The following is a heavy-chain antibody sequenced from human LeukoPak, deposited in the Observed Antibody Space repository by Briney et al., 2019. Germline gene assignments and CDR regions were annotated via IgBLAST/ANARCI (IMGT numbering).Heavy chain of an antibody. V-gene: IGHV3-30*18. D-gene: IGHD6-19*01. CDR1: GFTFSSHG. CDR2: ISYDGSNK. CDR3: AKDSQVIAVAGYFDY. Sequence: GGSLRLSCVASGFTFSSHGMHWVRQAPGKGLEWVAVISYDGSNKYYADSVKGRFTISRDNSKNTLYLQMNSLRAEDTAVYYCAKDSQVIAVAGYFDYWGQGTLVTVSS. J-gene: IGHJ4*02.